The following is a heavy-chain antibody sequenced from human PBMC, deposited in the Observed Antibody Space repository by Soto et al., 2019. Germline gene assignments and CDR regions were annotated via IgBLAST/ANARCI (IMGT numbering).Heavy chain of an antibody. J-gene: IGHJ4*02. CDR2: IYYSGST. CDR3: ARAANYYDSSGYCYY. Sequence: SETLSLTCTVSGGSISSGDYYWSWIRQPPGKGLEWIGYIYYSGSTYYNPSLKSRVTISVDTSKNQFSLKLSSVTAADTAVYYCARAANYYDSSGYCYYWGQGTLVTVSS. CDR1: GGSISSGDYY. V-gene: IGHV4-30-4*01. D-gene: IGHD3-22*01.